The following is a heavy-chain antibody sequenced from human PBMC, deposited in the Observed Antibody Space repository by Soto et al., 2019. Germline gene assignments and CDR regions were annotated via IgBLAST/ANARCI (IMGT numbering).Heavy chain of an antibody. CDR1: GGTLSDHG. J-gene: IGHJ3*02. D-gene: IGHD3-10*01. CDR2: TIPVFNTA. V-gene: IGHV1-69*06. CDR3: ARGVYGSGNYYTGPSAFDI. Sequence: QVQLEQSGAEVKKPGSSVKVSCKASGGTLSDHGVAWLRQAPGQGLEWMGGTIPVFNTAKYAQKFQGRVTVTADKFTNIAYMDMSSVRSKDTAFYFCARGVYGSGNYYTGPSAFDIWGQGTMVIVSS.